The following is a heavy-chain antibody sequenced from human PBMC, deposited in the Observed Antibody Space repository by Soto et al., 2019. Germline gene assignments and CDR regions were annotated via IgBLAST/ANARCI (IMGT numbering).Heavy chain of an antibody. CDR2: INAGNGNT. J-gene: IGHJ4*02. CDR1: GYTFTSYA. V-gene: IGHV1-3*01. D-gene: IGHD2-21*01. CDR3: ARSIVVAAAIDY. Sequence: GASVKVSCKASGYTFTSYAMHWVRQAPGQRLEWMGWINAGNGNTKYSQKFQGRVTITRDTSASTAYMELSSLRSEDTAVYYCARSIVVAAAIDYWGQGTLLTVSS.